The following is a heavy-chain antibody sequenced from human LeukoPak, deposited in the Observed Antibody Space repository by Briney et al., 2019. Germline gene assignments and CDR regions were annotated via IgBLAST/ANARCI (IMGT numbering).Heavy chain of an antibody. CDR3: ARVDNYYGLGSFGASHYYYMDV. D-gene: IGHD3-10*01. CDR2: IDRTGNR. V-gene: IGHV4-38-2*01. CDR1: GYSIISGYY. J-gene: IGHJ6*03. Sequence: PSETLSLTCAVSGYSIISGYYWGWIRQPPGKGLEWIARIDRTGNRYYNPPLKSRVTISVDTSKNQLSLKLTSLTAADTAIYYCARVDNYYGLGSFGASHYYYMDVWGKGTTVTVSS.